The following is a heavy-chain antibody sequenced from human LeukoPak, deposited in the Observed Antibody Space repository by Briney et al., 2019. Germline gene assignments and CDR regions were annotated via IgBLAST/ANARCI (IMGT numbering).Heavy chain of an antibody. CDR3: ARGGWSYYYYMDV. CDR1: GGSISSGRDY. J-gene: IGHJ6*03. Sequence: SETLSLTCTVSGGSISSGRDYWGWIRQPPGKGLEWIGSIYYSGNTYYNPSLKSRVTILVDTSKNHFSLELSSVTAADTAVYYCARGGWSYYYYMDVWGKGTTVTISS. V-gene: IGHV4-39*07. CDR2: IYYSGNT. D-gene: IGHD3-3*01.